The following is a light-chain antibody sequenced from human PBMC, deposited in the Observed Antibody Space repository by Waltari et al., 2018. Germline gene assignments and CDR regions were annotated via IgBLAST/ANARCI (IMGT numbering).Light chain of an antibody. J-gene: IGLJ3*02. V-gene: IGLV4-69*01. Sequence: QLVLTQSPSASASLGASVKLTCTLSSGHSSYAIPWPQQQPEKGPRYLMKLNSDGSHSKGDGIPDRFSGSSSGAERYLTISSLQSEDEADYYCQTWGTGTLVFGGGTKLTVL. CDR1: SGHSSYA. CDR2: LNSDGSH. CDR3: QTWGTGTLV.